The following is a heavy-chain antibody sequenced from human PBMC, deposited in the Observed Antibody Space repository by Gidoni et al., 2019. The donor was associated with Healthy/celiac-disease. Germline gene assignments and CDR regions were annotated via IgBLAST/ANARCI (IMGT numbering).Heavy chain of an antibody. V-gene: IGHV1-3*01. CDR2: INAGNGNT. J-gene: IGHJ3*02. Sequence: AGGQRLEWMGWINAGNGNTKYSQKFQGRVTITRDTSASTAYMELSSLRSEDTAVYYCARDLVRCSGGSCYSDAFDIWGQGTMVTVSS. CDR3: ARDLVRCSGGSCYSDAFDI. D-gene: IGHD2-15*01.